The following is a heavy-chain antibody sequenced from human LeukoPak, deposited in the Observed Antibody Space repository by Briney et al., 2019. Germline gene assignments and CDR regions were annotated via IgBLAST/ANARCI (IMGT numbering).Heavy chain of an antibody. Sequence: GASVKVSCKPSGGIFSSYAISWVRQAPGQGLEWMGGITPIFRTPNYAQKFHGRVTIIADESMTTAYMELANLTSKDTAVYYCAGGHFGVDTEGMDFWGKGTLVTVSS. V-gene: IGHV1-69*13. CDR1: GGIFSSYA. D-gene: IGHD3-3*01. J-gene: IGHJ4*02. CDR3: AGGHFGVDTEGMDF. CDR2: ITPIFRTP.